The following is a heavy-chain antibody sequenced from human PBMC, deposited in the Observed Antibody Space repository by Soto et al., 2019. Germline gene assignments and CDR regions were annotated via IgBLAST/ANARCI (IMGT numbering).Heavy chain of an antibody. Sequence: PSETLSLTCTVSGGSISSYYRSWIRQPPGKGLEWIGYIYYSGSTNYNPSLKSRVTISVDTSKNQFSLKLSSVTAADTAVYYCARITMVRGVINYYYYGMDVWGQGTTVTVSS. CDR3: ARITMVRGVINYYYYGMDV. J-gene: IGHJ6*02. CDR1: GGSISSYY. D-gene: IGHD3-10*01. CDR2: IYYSGST. V-gene: IGHV4-59*01.